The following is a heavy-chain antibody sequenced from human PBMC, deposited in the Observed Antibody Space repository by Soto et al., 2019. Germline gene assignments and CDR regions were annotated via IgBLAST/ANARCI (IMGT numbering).Heavy chain of an antibody. Sequence: ASVKVSCKASGYTFSNYAVTWVRQAPGQGLEWVGWISAYSGDAYYAPKFQGRVTMTTQTSTNTAYLELKSLRSDDTAVYYCARGIGLDGTTEPGDDFWG. V-gene: IGHV1-18*04. D-gene: IGHD1-7*01. CDR3: ARGIGLDGTTEPGDDF. J-gene: IGHJ4*01. CDR1: GYTFSNYA. CDR2: ISAYSGDA.